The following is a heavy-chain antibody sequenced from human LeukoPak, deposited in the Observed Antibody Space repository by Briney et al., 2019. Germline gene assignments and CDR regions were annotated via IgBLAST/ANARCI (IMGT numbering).Heavy chain of an antibody. D-gene: IGHD4-11*01. J-gene: IGHJ6*03. Sequence: ASVKVSCKASGFTFTSSAVQWVRQARGQRLEWIGWIFVGSGNTNYAQKFQERVTTTRDMSTSTAYMELSSLRSEDTAVYYCAAFGNYPPGGYYMDVWGKGTTVTVSS. CDR2: IFVGSGNT. CDR1: GFTFTSSA. CDR3: AAFGNYPPGGYYMDV. V-gene: IGHV1-58*01.